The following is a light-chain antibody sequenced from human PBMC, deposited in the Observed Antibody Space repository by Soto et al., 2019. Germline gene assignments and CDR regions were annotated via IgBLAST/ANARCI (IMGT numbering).Light chain of an antibody. J-gene: IGKJ1*01. CDR3: QHYNSYSEA. Sequence: DIQMTQSPSTLSASVGDRVTITCRASQSISNWLAWYQQKPGKAPKLLIYDASSLESGVPSRFSGSGSGTEFTLTISSLQHDDFETYYCQHYNSYSEAFGQGTKVDIK. V-gene: IGKV1-5*01. CDR2: DAS. CDR1: QSISNW.